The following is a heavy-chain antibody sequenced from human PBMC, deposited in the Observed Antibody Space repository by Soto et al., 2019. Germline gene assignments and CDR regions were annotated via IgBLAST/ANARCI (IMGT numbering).Heavy chain of an antibody. CDR3: ARAKADTTLVVNPTYYFDY. Sequence: SETLSLTCVVSGYSISSGYYCGWIRQPPGKGLEWIGNIYHSGSTYYNPSLRSRVTISVDTSKNQFSLKLLSVTAADTALYYCARAKADTTLVVNPTYYFDYWGQGTLVTVSS. J-gene: IGHJ4*02. CDR2: IYHSGST. V-gene: IGHV4-38-2*01. D-gene: IGHD5-18*01. CDR1: GYSISSGYY.